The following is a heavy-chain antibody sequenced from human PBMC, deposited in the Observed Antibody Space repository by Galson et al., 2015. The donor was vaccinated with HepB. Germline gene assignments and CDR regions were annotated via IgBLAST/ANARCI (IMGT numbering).Heavy chain of an antibody. CDR3: ARGVHNDGPNYYFDN. J-gene: IGHJ4*02. CDR2: ISYDGNTK. V-gene: IGHV3-30-3*01. Sequence: SLRLSCAASGFTFSTYVMHWVRQAPGKGLEWVALISYDGNTKNNADSVKGRFTISRDNSKNTLYLQLDSLTAEDTALYFCARGVHNDGPNYYFDNWGQGSLVTVSS. D-gene: IGHD1-1*01. CDR1: GFTFSTYV.